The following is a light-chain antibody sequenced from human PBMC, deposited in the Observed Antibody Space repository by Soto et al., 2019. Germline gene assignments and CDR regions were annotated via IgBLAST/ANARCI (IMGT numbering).Light chain of an antibody. Sequence: QSALTQAASVSGSPGQSITISCTGTSSDVGSFAFVSWYQQHPGKAPKLIIYEVTHRPSGVSNRVSGSKSGNTASLTISGLQAEDEAEYFCSSYTTSSTLVVFGGGTKLTVL. CDR2: EVT. J-gene: IGLJ3*02. CDR3: SSYTTSSTLVV. V-gene: IGLV2-14*01. CDR1: SSDVGSFAF.